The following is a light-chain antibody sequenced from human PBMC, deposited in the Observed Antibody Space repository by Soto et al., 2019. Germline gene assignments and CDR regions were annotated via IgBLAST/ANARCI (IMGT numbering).Light chain of an antibody. CDR2: AAS. CDR3: QQYGSSGT. Sequence: EIVMSQSPATLSVSPGERATLSCRASQSVSSNLAWYQQKPGQAPRPLISAASTRATGIPDRFSGSGSGTDFTLTISRLEPEDFAVYYCQQYGSSGTFGQGTKVDIK. CDR1: QSVSSN. J-gene: IGKJ1*01. V-gene: IGKV3-20*01.